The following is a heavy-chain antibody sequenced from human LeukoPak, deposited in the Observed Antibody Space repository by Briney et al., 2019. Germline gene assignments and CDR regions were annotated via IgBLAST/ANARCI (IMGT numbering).Heavy chain of an antibody. CDR2: YNCDGSRT. J-gene: IGHJ4*02. V-gene: IGHV3-74*01. CDR3: ARRSGIAVAGAFDY. CDR1: GFTLCRLW. D-gene: IGHD6-19*01. Sequence: GGSLRLFCAASGFTLCRLWMLWARHSTGKGVVWVTRYNCDGSRTSHADSVKGHFTISRDKAKNTLYLQMNSLRAEDTAVYYCARRSGIAVAGAFDYWGQGTLVTVSS.